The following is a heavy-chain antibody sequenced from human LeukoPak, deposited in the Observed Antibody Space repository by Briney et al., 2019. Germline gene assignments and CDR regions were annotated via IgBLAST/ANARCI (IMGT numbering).Heavy chain of an antibody. D-gene: IGHD3-10*01. CDR2: SNAGNGNT. CDR3: ARMPHYYGSGRGNWFDP. CDR1: GYTFTSYA. J-gene: IGHJ5*02. V-gene: IGHV1-3*02. Sequence: ASVKVSCKASGYTFTSYAMHWVRQAPGQRLEWMGWSNAGNGNTKYSQEFQGRVTITRDTSASTAYTELRSLRSDDTAVYYCARMPHYYGSGRGNWFDPWGQGTLVTVSS.